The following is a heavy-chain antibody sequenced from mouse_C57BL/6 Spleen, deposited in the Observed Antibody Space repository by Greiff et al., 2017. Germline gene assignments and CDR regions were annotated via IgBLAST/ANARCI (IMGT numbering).Heavy chain of an antibody. CDR3: ARSGTAHAIGAWFAY. J-gene: IGHJ3*01. Sequence: QVQLQQPGAELVKPGASVKMSCKASGYTFTSYWITWVKQRPGQGLEWIGDIYPGSGSTNYNEKFKSKATLTVDTSSSTAYMQLSSLTSEDSAVYYCARSGTAHAIGAWFAYWDQGTLVTVSA. D-gene: IGHD3-2*02. CDR1: GYTFTSYW. V-gene: IGHV1-55*01. CDR2: IYPGSGST.